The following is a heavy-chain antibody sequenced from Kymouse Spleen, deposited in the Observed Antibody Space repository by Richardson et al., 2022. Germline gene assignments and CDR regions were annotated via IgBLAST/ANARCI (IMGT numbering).Heavy chain of an antibody. V-gene: IGHV3-33*01. Sequence: QVQLVESGGGVVQPGRSLRLSCAASGFTFSSYGMHWVRQAPGKGLEWVAVIWYDGSNKYYADSVKGRFTISRDNSKNTLYLQMNSLRAEDTAVYYCARERITMVRHYGMDVWGQGTTVTVSS. J-gene: IGHJ6*02. D-gene: IGHD3-10*01. CDR3: ARERITMVRHYGMDV. CDR2: IWYDGSNK. CDR1: GFTFSSYG.